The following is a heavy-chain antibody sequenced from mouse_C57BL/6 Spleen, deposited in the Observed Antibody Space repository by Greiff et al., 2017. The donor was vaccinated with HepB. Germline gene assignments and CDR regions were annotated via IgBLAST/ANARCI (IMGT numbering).Heavy chain of an antibody. J-gene: IGHJ1*03. CDR1: GYSITSGYY. Sequence: EVKLQESGPGLVKPSQSLSLTCSVTGYSITSGYYWNWIRQFPGNKLEWMGYISYDGSNNYNPSLKNRISITRDTSKNQFFLKLNSVTTEDTATYYCARAYDYPWYFDVWGTGTTVTVSS. CDR2: ISYDGSN. D-gene: IGHD2-4*01. CDR3: ARAYDYPWYFDV. V-gene: IGHV3-6*01.